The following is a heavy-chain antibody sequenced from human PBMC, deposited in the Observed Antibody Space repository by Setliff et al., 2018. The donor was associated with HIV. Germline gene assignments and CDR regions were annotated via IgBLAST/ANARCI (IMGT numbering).Heavy chain of an antibody. J-gene: IGHJ5*02. CDR1: GYTFTSDY. V-gene: IGHV1-46*01. CDR3: ARDFGGYCSSMSCPGLFDP. CDR2: INPAGNPT. D-gene: IGHD2-2*01. Sequence: ASVKVSCKASGYTFTSDYIHWVRQAPGQGLEWMGIINPAGNPTSYAQMFKGRVTITTDEYTSTAYMELSGLRSEDTAVYYCARDFGGYCSSMSCPGLFDPWGQGTLVTVSS.